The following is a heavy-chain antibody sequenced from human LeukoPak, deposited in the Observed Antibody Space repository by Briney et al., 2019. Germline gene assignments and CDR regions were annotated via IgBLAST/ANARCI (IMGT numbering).Heavy chain of an antibody. V-gene: IGHV4-34*01. Sequence: SETLSLTCAVYGGSFSGYYWSGIRQPPGKGLGWSGVINHSGSTNYNPSLKRRVTISVDTSKNQFSLKLSSVTAADTAVYYCARGGGFGNYWGQGTLVTVSS. D-gene: IGHD3-10*01. J-gene: IGHJ4*02. CDR3: ARGGGFGNY. CDR2: INHSGST. CDR1: GGSFSGYY.